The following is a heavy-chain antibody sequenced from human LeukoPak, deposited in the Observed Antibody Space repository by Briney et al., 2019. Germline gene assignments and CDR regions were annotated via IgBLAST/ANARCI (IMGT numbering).Heavy chain of an antibody. CDR2: IYYSGST. CDR1: GGSISSYY. Sequence: SETLSLTCTVSGGSISSYYWSWIRQPPGKGLEWIGYIYYSGSTNYNPSLKSRVTISVDTSKNQFSLKLSSVTAADTAMYYCARPTVYYYDSSGYSPWAFDIWGQGTMVTVSS. V-gene: IGHV4-59*08. CDR3: ARPTVYYYDSSGYSPWAFDI. D-gene: IGHD3-22*01. J-gene: IGHJ3*02.